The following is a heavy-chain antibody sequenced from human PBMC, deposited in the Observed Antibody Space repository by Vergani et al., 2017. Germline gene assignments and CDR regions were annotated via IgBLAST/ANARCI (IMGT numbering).Heavy chain of an antibody. CDR3: ARELLVRGVIIRRLGDGMDV. J-gene: IGHJ6*02. D-gene: IGHD3-10*01. V-gene: IGHV1-18*01. CDR1: GYTFTSYG. Sequence: QVQLVQSGAEVKKPGASVKVSCKASGYTFTSYGISWVRQAPGQGLEWMGWISAYNGNTNYAQKLQGRVTMTTDTSTSTAYMELRSLRSDDTAVYYCARELLVRGVIIRRLGDGMDVWGQGTTVTVSS. CDR2: ISAYNGNT.